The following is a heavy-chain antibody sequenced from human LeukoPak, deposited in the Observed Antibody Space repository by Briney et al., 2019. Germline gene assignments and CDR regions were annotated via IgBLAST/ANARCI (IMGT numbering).Heavy chain of an antibody. CDR2: INPSGGST. CDR3: ARTRLRGRYYDSSGYPHY. Sequence: ASVKVPCKASGYTFTSYYMHWVRQAPGQGLEWMGIINPSGGSTSYAQKFQGRVTMTRDTSTSTVYMELSSLRSEDTAVYYCARTRLRGRYYDSSGYPHYWGQGTLVTVSS. D-gene: IGHD3-22*01. V-gene: IGHV1-46*01. J-gene: IGHJ4*02. CDR1: GYTFTSYY.